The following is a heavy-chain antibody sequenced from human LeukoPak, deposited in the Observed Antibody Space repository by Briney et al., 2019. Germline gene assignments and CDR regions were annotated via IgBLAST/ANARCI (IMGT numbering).Heavy chain of an antibody. Sequence: GSSVKVSCKASGGTFSSYTISWVRQAPGQGLEWMGRIIPILGIANYAQKFQGRVTITTDESTSTAYMELSSLRSEDTAVYYCAITMVRGFMDVWGKGTTVTVSS. CDR3: AITMVRGFMDV. CDR1: GGTFSSYT. V-gene: IGHV1-69*02. J-gene: IGHJ6*04. D-gene: IGHD3-10*01. CDR2: IIPILGIA.